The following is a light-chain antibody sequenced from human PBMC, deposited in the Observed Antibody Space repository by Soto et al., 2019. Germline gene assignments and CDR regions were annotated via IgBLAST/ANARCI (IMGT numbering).Light chain of an antibody. J-gene: IGKJ5*01. V-gene: IGKV1-13*02. CDR3: QQYNSYSAIT. Sequence: AIQMTQSPSSLSASVGDRVTITCRASQDIRNDLSWFQQKPGKAPKVLIYDASTLESGVPSRFSGSGSGTEFTLTIGSLQPDDFATYYCQQYNSYSAITFGQGTRLEIK. CDR2: DAS. CDR1: QDIRND.